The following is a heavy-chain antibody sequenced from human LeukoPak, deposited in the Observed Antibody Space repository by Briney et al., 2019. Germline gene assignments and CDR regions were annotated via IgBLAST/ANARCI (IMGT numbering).Heavy chain of an antibody. CDR1: GFIVSCNY. CDR3: ARINGGDGMDV. V-gene: IGHV3-53*01. J-gene: IGHJ6*02. Sequence: TGGSLRLSCAASGFIVSCNYMSWVRQGPGKGLEWVSVIYSGGSTYYADSVKGRFTISRDNSKNTLYLQMNSLRAEDTAVYYCARINGGDGMDVWGQGTTVTVSS. CDR2: IYSGGST. D-gene: IGHD4-23*01.